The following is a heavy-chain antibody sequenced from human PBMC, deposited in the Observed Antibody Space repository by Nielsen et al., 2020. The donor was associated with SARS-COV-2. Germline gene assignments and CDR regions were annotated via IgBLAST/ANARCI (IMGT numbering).Heavy chain of an antibody. J-gene: IGHJ6*02. D-gene: IGHD2-2*02. CDR1: GYTFTSYG. V-gene: IGHV1-18*01. CDR2: ISAYNGNT. Sequence: ASVKVSCKASGYTFTSYGISWVRQAPGQGLEWMGWISAYNGNTNYAQKLQGRVTMTTDTSTSTAYMELRSLRSDDTAVYYCARVMCSSTSCYTDYYYSMDVWGQGTTVTVSS. CDR3: ARVMCSSTSCYTDYYYSMDV.